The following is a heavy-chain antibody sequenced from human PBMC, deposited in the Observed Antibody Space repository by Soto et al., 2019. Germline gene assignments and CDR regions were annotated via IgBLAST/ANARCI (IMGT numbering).Heavy chain of an antibody. CDR2: IYPGDSDT. Sequence: PGESLKISCKGSGYSFTSYWIGWVRQMPGKGLEWMGIIYPGDSDTRYSPSFQGQVTISADRSISTAYLQWSSLKASDTAMYYCARLRFGELLPTNWFDPWGQGTLVTVSS. CDR3: ARLRFGELLPTNWFDP. CDR1: GYSFTSYW. V-gene: IGHV5-51*01. D-gene: IGHD3-10*01. J-gene: IGHJ5*02.